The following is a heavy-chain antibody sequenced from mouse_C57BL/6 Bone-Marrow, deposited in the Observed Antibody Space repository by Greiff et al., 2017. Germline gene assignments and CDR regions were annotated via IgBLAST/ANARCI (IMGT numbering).Heavy chain of an antibody. CDR1: GYSITSGYY. D-gene: IGHD3-3*01. CDR3: ARGGTRRRLAY. J-gene: IGHJ3*01. V-gene: IGHV3-6*01. Sequence: EVQLVESGPGLVKPSQSLSLTCSVTGYSITSGYYWNWIRQFPGNKLEWMGYISYDGSNNYNPSLKNRISITRDTSKNQFFLKLNSVTTEDTATYYCARGGTRRRLAYWGQGTLVTVSA. CDR2: ISYDGSN.